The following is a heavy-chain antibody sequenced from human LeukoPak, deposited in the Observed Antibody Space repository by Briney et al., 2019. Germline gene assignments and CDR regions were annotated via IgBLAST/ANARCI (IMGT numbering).Heavy chain of an antibody. D-gene: IGHD2-2*02. Sequence: PSGTLSLTCTVSGGSISSGSYYWSWIRQPAGKGLEWIGRIYTSGSTNYNPSLKSRVTISVDTSKNQFSLKLSSVTAADTAVYYCARGLGYCSSTSCHTDYWGQGTLVTVSS. V-gene: IGHV4-61*02. CDR1: GGSISSGSYY. J-gene: IGHJ4*02. CDR2: IYTSGST. CDR3: ARGLGYCSSTSCHTDY.